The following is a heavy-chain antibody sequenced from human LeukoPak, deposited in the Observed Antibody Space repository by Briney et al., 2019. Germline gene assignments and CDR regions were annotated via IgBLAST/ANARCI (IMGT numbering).Heavy chain of an antibody. V-gene: IGHV5-51*01. CDR2: IYPGDSDT. J-gene: IGHJ4*02. CDR1: EYRFTSYW. Sequence: GESLKISCKGSEYRFTSYWIGWVRQMPGKGLEWMGIIYPGDSDTRYSPSFQGQVTISADKSISTAYLQWSSLKASDTAMYYCARPYCTTTSCAHFDYWGQGTLVTVSS. D-gene: IGHD2-2*01. CDR3: ARPYCTTTSCAHFDY.